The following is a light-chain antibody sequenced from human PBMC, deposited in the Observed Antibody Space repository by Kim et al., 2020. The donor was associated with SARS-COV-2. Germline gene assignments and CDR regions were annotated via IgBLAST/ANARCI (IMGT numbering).Light chain of an antibody. Sequence: RATISCKSSQSVLYSSNNKNYLTWYQQKPGQPPKLLIYWASTRESGVPDRFSGSGSGTYFTLTIDNLQAEDVAVYHCQQHFTTPYTFGQGTKLEIK. V-gene: IGKV4-1*01. CDR2: WAS. CDR3: QQHFTTPYT. CDR1: QSVLYSSNNKNY. J-gene: IGKJ2*01.